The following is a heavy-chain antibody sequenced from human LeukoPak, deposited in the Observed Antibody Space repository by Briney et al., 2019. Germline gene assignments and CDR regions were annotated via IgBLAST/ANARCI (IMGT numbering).Heavy chain of an antibody. CDR3: ARGSSWSGLDY. Sequence: SETLSLTCTVSGGSISSYYWSWIRQPPGKGLEWIGEINHSGSTNYNPSLKSRVTISVDTSKNQFSLKLSSVTAADTAVYYCARGSSWSGLDYWGQGTLVTVSS. CDR2: INHSGST. CDR1: GGSISSYY. V-gene: IGHV4-34*01. D-gene: IGHD6-13*01. J-gene: IGHJ4*02.